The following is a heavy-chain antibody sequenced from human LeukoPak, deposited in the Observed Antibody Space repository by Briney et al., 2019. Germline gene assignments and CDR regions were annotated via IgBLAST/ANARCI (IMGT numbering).Heavy chain of an antibody. CDR3: AKGRSMIVVVITYFDY. CDR1: GFTFSSYA. CDR2: ISGSGGST. Sequence: SGGSLRLSCAASGFTFSSYAMSWVRQAPGKGLEWVSAISGSGGSTYYADSVKGRFTISRDNSKNTLYLQMNSLRAEDTAVYYCAKGRSMIVVVITYFDYWGQGTLVTVSS. D-gene: IGHD3-22*01. J-gene: IGHJ4*02. V-gene: IGHV3-23*01.